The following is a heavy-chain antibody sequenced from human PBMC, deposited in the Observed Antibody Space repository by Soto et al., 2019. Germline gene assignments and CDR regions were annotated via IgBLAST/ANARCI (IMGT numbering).Heavy chain of an antibody. Sequence: SETLSLTCTVSGGSISSGDYYCSWIRQPPGKGLEWIGYIYYSGSTYYNPSLKSRVTMSVDTSKNQFSLKLSSVTAADTAVYYCARALQSTGGVMAVWGQGTTVTVSS. D-gene: IGHD3-16*01. CDR1: GGSISSGDYY. J-gene: IGHJ6*02. V-gene: IGHV4-30-4*01. CDR2: IYYSGST. CDR3: ARALQSTGGVMAV.